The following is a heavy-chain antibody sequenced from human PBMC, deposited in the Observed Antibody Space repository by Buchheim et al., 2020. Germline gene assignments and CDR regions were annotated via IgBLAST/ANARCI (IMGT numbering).Heavy chain of an antibody. CDR3: TRSANFFRGMDV. CDR2: INPDGSDT. D-gene: IGHD2-15*01. Sequence: EERLVESGGGLGQPGGSLRLSCAASGFTFSSDWMHWVRQAPGKGLVWVSRINPDGSDTTYADSVKGRFTISRDNGRNTLYLQMNSLRGVDTAIYYCTRSANFFRGMDVWGQGTT. J-gene: IGHJ6*02. CDR1: GFTFSSDW. V-gene: IGHV3-74*01.